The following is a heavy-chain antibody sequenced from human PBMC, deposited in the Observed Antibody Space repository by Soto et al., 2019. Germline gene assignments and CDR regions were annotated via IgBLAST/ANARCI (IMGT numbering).Heavy chain of an antibody. CDR3: AREGVAPYYYYGMDV. D-gene: IGHD5-12*01. J-gene: IGHJ6*02. CDR2: INPSGGST. CDR1: GYTFTSYY. V-gene: IGHV1-46*01. Sequence: ASVKVSCKASGYTFTSYYMHWVRQAPGQGLEWMGIINPSGGSTSYAQKFQGRVTMTTDTSTSTAYMELRSLRSDDTAAYYCAREGVAPYYYYGMDVWGQGTPVTVSS.